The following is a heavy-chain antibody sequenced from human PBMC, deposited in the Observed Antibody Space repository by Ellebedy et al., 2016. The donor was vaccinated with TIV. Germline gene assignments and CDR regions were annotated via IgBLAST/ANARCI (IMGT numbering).Heavy chain of an antibody. D-gene: IGHD4-17*01. CDR2: IRQDGSEK. CDR1: GFSFRSYW. CDR3: ATDGSYGDYLSPSHAFAI. J-gene: IGHJ3*02. V-gene: IGHV3-7*01. Sequence: GGSLRLSCVASGFSFRSYWMTWVRQAPGKGLEWVANIRQDGSEKYYVDSVTGRFTISRDNAKNSLYLQMNSLRAEDTAIYYCATDGSYGDYLSPSHAFAIWGQGTMVTVSS.